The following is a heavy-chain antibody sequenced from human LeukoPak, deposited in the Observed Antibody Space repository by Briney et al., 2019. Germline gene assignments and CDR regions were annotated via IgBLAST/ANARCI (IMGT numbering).Heavy chain of an antibody. V-gene: IGHV1-46*01. J-gene: IGHJ4*02. D-gene: IGHD7-27*01. CDR1: GYTFTRYY. CDR3: ARLGTREDY. Sequence: ASVKVSCKTSGYTFTRYYMQWVRQAPGHGLEWMGIINPISGATDYAQKFQGRVTMTRDTSTSTVYMELSSLRSEDTAVYYCARLGTREDYWGQGTLVTVSS. CDR2: INPISGAT.